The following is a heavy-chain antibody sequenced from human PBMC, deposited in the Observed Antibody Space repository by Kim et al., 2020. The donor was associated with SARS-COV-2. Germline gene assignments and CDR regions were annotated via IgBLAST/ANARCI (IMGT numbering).Heavy chain of an antibody. CDR2: IYYSGST. Sequence: SETLSLTCTVSGGSISSGGYYWSLIRQHPGKGLEWIGYIYYSGSTYYNPSLKSRVTISVDTSKNQFSLKLSSVTAADTAVYYCARVATRVADYWGQGTLVTVSS. J-gene: IGHJ4*02. D-gene: IGHD1-1*01. V-gene: IGHV4-31*03. CDR1: GGSISSGGYY. CDR3: ARVATRVADY.